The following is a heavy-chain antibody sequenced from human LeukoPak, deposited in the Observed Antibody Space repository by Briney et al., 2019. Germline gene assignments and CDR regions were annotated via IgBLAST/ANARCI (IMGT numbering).Heavy chain of an antibody. CDR3: ARDLHDGPYYYYYYGMDV. V-gene: IGHV3-23*01. CDR2: ISGSGGST. Sequence: PGGSLRLSCAASGFTFSSYAMSWVRQAPGKGLEWVSAISGSGGSTYYADSVKGRFTISRDNSKNTLYLQMNSLRAEDTAVYHCARDLHDGPYYYYYYGMDVWGQGTTVTVSS. D-gene: IGHD1-1*01. J-gene: IGHJ6*02. CDR1: GFTFSSYA.